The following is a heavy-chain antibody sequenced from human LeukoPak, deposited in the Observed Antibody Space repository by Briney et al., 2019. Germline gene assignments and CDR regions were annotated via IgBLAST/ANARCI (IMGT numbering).Heavy chain of an antibody. Sequence: ASVKVSCKASGYTFTDYTMHWLRQAPGQRLDWMGWINGGSGNTKYSPEFQGRVTITRDTSASTAYMELSSLRSEDTAVYYCGGYSGYDPTVGYYYYGMDVWGQGTTVTVSS. CDR3: GGYSGYDPTVGYYYYGMDV. D-gene: IGHD5-12*01. CDR2: INGGSGNT. CDR1: GYTFTDYT. V-gene: IGHV1-3*01. J-gene: IGHJ6*02.